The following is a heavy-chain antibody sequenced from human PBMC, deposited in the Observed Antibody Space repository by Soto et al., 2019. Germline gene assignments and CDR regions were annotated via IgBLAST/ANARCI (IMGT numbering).Heavy chain of an antibody. CDR1: GYTFTSYG. V-gene: IGHV1-18*01. CDR2: ISAYNGNT. Sequence: QVQLVQSGAEVKKPGASVKVSCKASGYTFTSYGISWVRQAPGQGLEWMGWISAYNGNTNYAQKLQGRVTMTTDTSTSTAYMELRSLRSDDTAGYYCARESGYYDSSGYYQPPVDYWGQGTLVTVSS. J-gene: IGHJ4*02. D-gene: IGHD3-22*01. CDR3: ARESGYYDSSGYYQPPVDY.